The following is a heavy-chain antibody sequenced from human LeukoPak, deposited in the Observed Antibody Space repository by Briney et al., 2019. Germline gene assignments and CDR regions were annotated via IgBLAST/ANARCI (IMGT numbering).Heavy chain of an antibody. D-gene: IGHD3-9*01. Sequence: GGALRLSCAASGFTFSSYWMHRVRQAPGKGLVWVSRINSDGSSTSYADSVKGRFTISRDNAKNTLYLQMNSLRAEDTAVYYCARDSGPFDYLLSFDYWGQGTLVTVSS. CDR1: GFTFSSYW. CDR2: INSDGSST. CDR3: ARDSGPFDYLLSFDY. V-gene: IGHV3-74*01. J-gene: IGHJ4*02.